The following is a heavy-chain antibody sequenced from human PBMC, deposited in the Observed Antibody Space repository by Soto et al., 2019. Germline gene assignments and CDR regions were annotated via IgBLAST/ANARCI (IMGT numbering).Heavy chain of an antibody. D-gene: IGHD3-10*01. J-gene: IGHJ4*02. CDR1: GGSISSGGYY. Sequence: TLSLTCTVSGGSISSGGYYWSWIRQHPGKGLEWIGYIYYSGSTYYNPSLKSRVTISVDTSKNQFSLKLSSVTAEDTAVYYCARSGRDMVRGVSPPYYFDYWGQGTLVTVSS. CDR2: IYYSGST. CDR3: ARSGRDMVRGVSPPYYFDY. V-gene: IGHV4-31*03.